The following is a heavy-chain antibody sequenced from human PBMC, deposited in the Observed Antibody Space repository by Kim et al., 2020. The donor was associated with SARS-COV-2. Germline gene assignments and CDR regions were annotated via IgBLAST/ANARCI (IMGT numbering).Heavy chain of an antibody. CDR3: ARDRDSSSWYPSGFDY. CDR1: GFTFSSYG. V-gene: IGHV3-33*01. J-gene: IGHJ4*02. Sequence: GGSLRLSCAASGFTFSSYGMHWVRQAPGKGLEWVAVIWYDGSNKYYADSVKGRFTISRDNSKNTLYLQMNSLRAEDTAVYYCARDRDSSSWYPSGFDYWGQGTLVTVSS. D-gene: IGHD6-13*01. CDR2: IWYDGSNK.